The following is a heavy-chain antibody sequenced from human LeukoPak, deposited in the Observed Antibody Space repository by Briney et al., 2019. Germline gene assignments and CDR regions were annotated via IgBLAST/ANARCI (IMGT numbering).Heavy chain of an antibody. D-gene: IGHD1-1*01. CDR2: FDPEDGET. CDR1: GYTLTEVS. J-gene: IGHJ4*02. CDR3: ATGGNWNDGIDY. Sequence: ASGKVSCKVSGYTLTEVSMHWVRQAPGKGLEWMGGFDPEDGETIYAQKFQGRVTMTEDTSTDTAYMELSSLRSEDTAVYYCATGGNWNDGIDYWGQGTLVTVSS. V-gene: IGHV1-24*01.